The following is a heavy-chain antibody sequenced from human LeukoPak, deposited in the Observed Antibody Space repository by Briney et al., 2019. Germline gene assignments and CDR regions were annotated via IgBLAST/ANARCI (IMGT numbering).Heavy chain of an antibody. CDR2: TRNKANSYTT. V-gene: IGHV3-72*01. CDR3: ARESGGGVLGYFDL. Sequence: GESLKISCAASGFTFSDHCMDWVRQAPGKGLEWVGRTRNKANSYTTEYAASVKGRFTISRDDSKKSLYLQMNSLKTEDTAVYYCARESGGGVLGYFDLWGRGTLVSVSS. CDR1: GFTFSDHC. D-gene: IGHD3-10*01. J-gene: IGHJ2*01.